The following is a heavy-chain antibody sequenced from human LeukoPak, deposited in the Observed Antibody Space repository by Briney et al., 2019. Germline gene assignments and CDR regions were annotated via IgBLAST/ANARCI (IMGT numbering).Heavy chain of an antibody. J-gene: IGHJ6*02. CDR3: ARLTDLYGMDV. CDR1: GFTFSDYY. Sequence: GGSLRLSCAASGFTFSDYYMSWIRQAPGKGLEWVSYISGSGSTIYYADSVKGRFTISRDNAKNSLYLQMNSLRAEDTAVYYRARLTDLYGMDVWGQGTTVTVSS. V-gene: IGHV3-11*01. D-gene: IGHD2-8*02. CDR2: ISGSGSTI.